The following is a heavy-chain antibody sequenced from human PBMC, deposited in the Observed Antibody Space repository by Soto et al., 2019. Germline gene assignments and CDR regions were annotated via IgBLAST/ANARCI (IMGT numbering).Heavy chain of an antibody. Sequence: QVQLVQSGAEVKKPGSSVKVSCKASGGTFSSYTISWVRQAPGQGLEWMGRIIPILGIANYAQKFQGRVTITADKSTSXDXTGPISLTTEDTAVYYCAREGRRSSSLARIYWYFDLWGRGTLVTVSS. J-gene: IGHJ2*01. D-gene: IGHD2-15*01. CDR2: IIPILGIA. CDR3: AREGRRSSSLARIYWYFDL. V-gene: IGHV1-69*02. CDR1: GGTFSSYT.